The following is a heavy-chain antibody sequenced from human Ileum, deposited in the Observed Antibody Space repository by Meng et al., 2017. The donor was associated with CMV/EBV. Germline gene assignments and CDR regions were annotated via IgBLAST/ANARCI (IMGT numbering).Heavy chain of an antibody. V-gene: IGHV1-2*02. J-gene: IGHJ6*02. D-gene: IGHD1-26*01. CDR2: INPNSGGT. Sequence: ASVKVSCKASGYTFAAYYIHWVRQAPGQGLEWMGWINPNSGGTNNAQKFQGRVTMTRDTSISTAFIDLSSLISDDTAVYYCARVGRGGDYYGMDVWGQGTTVTVSS. CDR3: ARVGRGGDYYGMDV. CDR1: GYTFAAYY.